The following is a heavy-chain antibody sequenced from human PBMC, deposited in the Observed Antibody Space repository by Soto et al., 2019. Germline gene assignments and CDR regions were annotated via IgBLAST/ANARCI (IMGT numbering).Heavy chain of an antibody. CDR1: GFTFSSDS. CDR2: ISSSSSYI. Sequence: PGGSLRLSCAASGFTFSSDSLNWVRQAPGKGLEWVSSISSSSSYIYYADPVKGRFTISRDNAKNSLYLQMNSLRAEDTAVYYCARDQYSSGWYKYYYYYYGMDVWGQGTMVTVSS. D-gene: IGHD6-19*01. CDR3: ARDQYSSGWYKYYYYYYGMDV. V-gene: IGHV3-21*01. J-gene: IGHJ6*02.